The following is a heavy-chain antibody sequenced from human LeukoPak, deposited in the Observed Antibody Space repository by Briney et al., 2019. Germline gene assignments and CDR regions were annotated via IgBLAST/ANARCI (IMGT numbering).Heavy chain of an antibody. CDR2: IYYSGST. CDR1: GGSISSYY. Sequence: SETLSLTCTVSGGSISSYYWSWIRQPPGKGLEWIGYIYYSGSTNYNPSLKSRVTISVDTSKNQFSLKLSSVTAADTVVYYCARAPHGSGCDYWSQGALVTVSS. V-gene: IGHV4-59*01. J-gene: IGHJ4*02. CDR3: ARAPHGSGCDY. D-gene: IGHD6-19*01.